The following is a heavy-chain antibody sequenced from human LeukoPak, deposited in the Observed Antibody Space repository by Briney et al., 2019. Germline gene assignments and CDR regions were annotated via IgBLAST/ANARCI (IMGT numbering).Heavy chain of an antibody. J-gene: IGHJ4*02. D-gene: IGHD1-1*01. V-gene: IGHV3-23*01. CDR2: INGGGGST. CDR3: AKAPQTIAREYYFDY. CDR1: GFTFSSYA. Sequence: AGGSLRLSCAASGFTFSSYAMSWVRQAPGKGLEWVSTINGGGGSTYYADSVQGRFTISRDNSRNTVYLQMNSLRAEDTAVYYCAKAPQTIAREYYFDYWGQGTLVTVSS.